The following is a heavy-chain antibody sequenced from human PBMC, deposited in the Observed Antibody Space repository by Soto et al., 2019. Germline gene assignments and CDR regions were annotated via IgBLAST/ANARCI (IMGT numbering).Heavy chain of an antibody. J-gene: IGHJ4*02. CDR1: GYTFTSYA. Sequence: QVQLVQSGAEVKKPGASVKVSCKASGYTFTSYAMHWVRQAPGQRLEWMGWINAGNGNTKYSQKFQGRVTITRDTTASTAYMELSSLRSEDTAVYYCARVSGISVAEVWGQGTLVTVSS. D-gene: IGHD6-19*01. CDR2: INAGNGNT. V-gene: IGHV1-3*01. CDR3: ARVSGISVAEV.